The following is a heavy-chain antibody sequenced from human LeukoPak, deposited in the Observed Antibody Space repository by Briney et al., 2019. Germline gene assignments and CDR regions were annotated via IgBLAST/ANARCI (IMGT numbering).Heavy chain of an antibody. V-gene: IGHV3-23*01. CDR2: ISGSGSST. D-gene: IGHD3-3*01. J-gene: IGHJ4*02. CDR3: AKGGITIFGVVTNFDY. Sequence: GGSLRLSCAASGFTFSSYAMSWVRQAPGKGLEWVSAISGSGSSTYYADSVKGRFTISRDNSKNTLYLQMNSLRAEDTAVYYCAKGGITIFGVVTNFDYWGQGTLVTVSS. CDR1: GFTFSSYA.